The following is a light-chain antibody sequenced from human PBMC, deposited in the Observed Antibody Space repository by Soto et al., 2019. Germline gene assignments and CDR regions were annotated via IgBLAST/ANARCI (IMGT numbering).Light chain of an antibody. CDR2: DND. J-gene: IGLJ2*01. CDR3: GTWDNSLSAVV. Sequence: QAVVTQPPSVSAAPGQKVTMSCSGSSSNIRNNYVSWYQQFPGTAPTLLIYDNDKRPSGIPDRFSGSKSGTSATLDISGLRTGDEADYYCGTWDNSLSAVVFGGGTKLTVL. CDR1: SSNIRNNY. V-gene: IGLV1-51*01.